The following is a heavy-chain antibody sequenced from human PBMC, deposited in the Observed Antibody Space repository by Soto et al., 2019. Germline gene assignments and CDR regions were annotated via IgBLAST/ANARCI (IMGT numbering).Heavy chain of an antibody. D-gene: IGHD3-3*01. Sequence: EVQLVESGGGLVQPVGSLRLSCAASGFTFSSYSMNWVRQAPGKGLEWVSYISSISSTIYYADSVKGRFTISRDNAKNSLYLQMNSLRAEDTAVYSCARFPPFGVVPGFDYWGQGTLVTVYS. CDR1: GFTFSSYS. J-gene: IGHJ4*02. CDR3: ARFPPFGVVPGFDY. V-gene: IGHV3-48*01. CDR2: ISSISSTI.